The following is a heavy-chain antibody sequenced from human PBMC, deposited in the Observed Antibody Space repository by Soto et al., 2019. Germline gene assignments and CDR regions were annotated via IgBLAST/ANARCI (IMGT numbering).Heavy chain of an antibody. V-gene: IGHV4-59*01. CDR3: ARVRGQWLVRPFYFDY. Sequence: SETLSLTCTVSGGSISSYYWSWIRQPPGKGLEWIGYIYYSGSTNYNPSLKSRVTISVDTSKNQFSLKLSSVTAADTAVYYCARVRGQWLVRPFYFDYWGQGTLVTVSS. CDR1: GGSISSYY. CDR2: IYYSGST. J-gene: IGHJ4*02. D-gene: IGHD6-19*01.